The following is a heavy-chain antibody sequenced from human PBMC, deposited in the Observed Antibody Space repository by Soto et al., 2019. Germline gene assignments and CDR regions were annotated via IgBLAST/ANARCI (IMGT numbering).Heavy chain of an antibody. D-gene: IGHD3-10*01. CDR1: GFTFSDYY. V-gene: IGHV3-11*06. CDR3: ARYSRSYYRVDYYYGIDV. J-gene: IGHJ6*02. CDR2: VSSTSSNT. Sequence: GGSLRLSCAASGFTFSDYYLTWIRQAPGKGLAWVSHVSSTSSNTNYADSVKGRFTISRDNTNNSLYLQMNSLRVEDTAVYYCARYSRSYYRVDYYYGIDVWGQGTTVTVSS.